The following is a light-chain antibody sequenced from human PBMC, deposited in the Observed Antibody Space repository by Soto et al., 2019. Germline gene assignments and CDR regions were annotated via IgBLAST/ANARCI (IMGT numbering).Light chain of an antibody. V-gene: IGKV4-1*01. J-gene: IGKJ4*01. Sequence: DIVMTQSPDSLAVSLGERATINCKSSQSFLYSSNNKNYLAWYQQKPGQPPKQLIYWASTRESGVPDRFSGSGSGTDFSLTISSLQAEDVAVYYCHQYYSIPLTFGGGTKVDIK. CDR2: WAS. CDR1: QSFLYSSNNKNY. CDR3: HQYYSIPLT.